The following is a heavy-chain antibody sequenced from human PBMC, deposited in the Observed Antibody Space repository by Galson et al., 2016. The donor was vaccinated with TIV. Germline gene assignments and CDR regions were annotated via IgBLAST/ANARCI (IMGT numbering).Heavy chain of an antibody. V-gene: IGHV1-18*04. CDR3: ARESDCSSGTCYSRAFDD. D-gene: IGHD2-2*02. CDR2: ISASNGDT. CDR1: GYTFGNYG. Sequence: SVKVSCKASGYTFGNYGISWMRQAPGQGLEWVGWISASNGDTNYARKFQGRITMTKDTFTSTVFMELRSLRSEDTAVFYCARESDCSSGTCYSRAFDDWGQGTPATVSS. J-gene: IGHJ4*02.